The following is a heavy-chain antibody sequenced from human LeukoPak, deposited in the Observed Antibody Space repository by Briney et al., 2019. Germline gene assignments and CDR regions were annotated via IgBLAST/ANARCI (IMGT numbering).Heavy chain of an antibody. D-gene: IGHD6-25*01. CDR3: VRRQALRGRHKTFDP. Sequence: GASVKVSCKASGGTFSNYAISWVRQAPGQGLNWLGGTIPMFGSAKYAQKFQGRVTITTDESATIVYMQLISLRSEDTAVYYCVRRQALRGRHKTFDPWGQGTLVTVTS. V-gene: IGHV1-69*05. CDR2: TIPMFGSA. J-gene: IGHJ5*02. CDR1: GGTFSNYA.